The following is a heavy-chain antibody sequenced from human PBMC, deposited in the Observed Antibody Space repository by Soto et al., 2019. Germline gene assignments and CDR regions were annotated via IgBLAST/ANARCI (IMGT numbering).Heavy chain of an antibody. CDR2: ISSSSSTI. CDR1: GFTFSSYS. Sequence: GGSLRLSCAASGFTFSSYSMNWVRQAPGKGLEWVSYISSSSSTIYYADSVKGRFTISRDNAKNSLYLQMNSLRDEDTAVYYCAREAAMVWGAYGMDVWGQGTTVTVSS. J-gene: IGHJ6*02. V-gene: IGHV3-48*02. D-gene: IGHD5-18*01. CDR3: AREAAMVWGAYGMDV.